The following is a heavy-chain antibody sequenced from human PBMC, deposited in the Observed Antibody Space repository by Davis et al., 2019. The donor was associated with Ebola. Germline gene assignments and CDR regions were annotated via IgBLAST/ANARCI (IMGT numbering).Heavy chain of an antibody. V-gene: IGHV1-18*01. D-gene: IGHD6-6*01. J-gene: IGHJ6*02. Sequence: AASVKVSCKISGNTYSVYGITWVRQAPGQGLEWMGWISAYNGNTNYAQKLQGRVTMTTDTSTSTAYMELRSLRSDDTAVYYCASRQLGLNYGMDVWGQGTTVTVSS. CDR2: ISAYNGNT. CDR3: ASRQLGLNYGMDV. CDR1: GNTYSVYG.